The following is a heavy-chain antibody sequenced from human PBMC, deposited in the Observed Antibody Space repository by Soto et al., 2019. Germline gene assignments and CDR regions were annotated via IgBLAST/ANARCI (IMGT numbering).Heavy chain of an antibody. CDR1: GFTFSGSA. J-gene: IGHJ4*02. CDR2: IRDKANSYAT. Sequence: PGGSLRLSCAASGFTFSGSAMHWVRQASGKGLEWVGRIRDKANSYATAYTASVKGRFTISRDDSKNTAYLQMNSLKTEDTAVYYCTRLYCGGDCDFDSWGQGTLVPVSS. CDR3: TRLYCGGDCDFDS. V-gene: IGHV3-73*01. D-gene: IGHD2-21*02.